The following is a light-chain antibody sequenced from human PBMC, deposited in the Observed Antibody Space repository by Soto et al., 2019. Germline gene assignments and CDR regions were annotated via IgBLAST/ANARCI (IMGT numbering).Light chain of an antibody. J-gene: IGKJ5*01. CDR1: QSISSW. Sequence: DIQMSQSPSTLSASVGDRVTITCGASQSISSWLAWYQQKPGKAPKLLIYDASNLESGVPSRFSGSGSGTEFTLTISSLQPEDFATYYCQQSYTTPITFGQGTRLEIK. V-gene: IGKV1-5*01. CDR2: DAS. CDR3: QQSYTTPIT.